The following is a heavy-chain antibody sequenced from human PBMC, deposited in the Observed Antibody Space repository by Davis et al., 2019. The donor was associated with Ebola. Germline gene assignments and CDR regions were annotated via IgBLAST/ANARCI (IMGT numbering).Heavy chain of an antibody. CDR1: GYGFTNYW. Sequence: GESLKISCKGSGYGFTNYWIVWMRQLHGKGLEWMDIIDPGDSATRYSPSFQGQVTISADKSTSTAYLQWSSLKASDTAMYYCARSGDPVLYYFVDWGQGTLVTVSS. CDR2: IDPGDSAT. J-gene: IGHJ4*02. V-gene: IGHV5-51*01. CDR3: ARSGDPVLYYFVD. D-gene: IGHD2-21*02.